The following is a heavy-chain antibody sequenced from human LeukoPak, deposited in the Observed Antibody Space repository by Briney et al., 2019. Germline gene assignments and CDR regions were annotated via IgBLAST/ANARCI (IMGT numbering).Heavy chain of an antibody. V-gene: IGHV3-74*01. CDR2: INSDGSST. D-gene: IGHD2-15*01. J-gene: IGHJ4*02. CDR3: ARGKVLSGGTGFDY. CDR1: GFTFSSYW. Sequence: GGSLRLSCAASGFTFSSYWMHWVRQAPGKGLVWVSRINSDGSSTTYAESVKGRFTVSRDNAKNTLYLQMDSLRAEDTAVYYCARGKVLSGGTGFDYWGQGTLVTASS.